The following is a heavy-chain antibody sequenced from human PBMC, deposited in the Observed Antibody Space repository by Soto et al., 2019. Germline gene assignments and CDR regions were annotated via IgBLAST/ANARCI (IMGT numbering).Heavy chain of an antibody. CDR2: ISWNSGRI. J-gene: IGHJ4*02. D-gene: IGHD1-26*01. CDR3: AKDITMGTTTYSFDY. CDR1: GFAFDDYA. V-gene: IGHV3-9*01. Sequence: RRLSCAASGFAFDDYAMHWVRQAPGKGLERVSGISWNSGRIGYADSVKGRFTISRDNAKNSLYLQMNSLRAEDTALYYCAKDITMGTTTYSFDYWRQGTLVTVSS.